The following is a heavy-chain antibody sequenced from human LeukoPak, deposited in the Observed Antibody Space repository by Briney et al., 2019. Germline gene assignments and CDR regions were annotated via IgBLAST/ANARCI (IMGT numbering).Heavy chain of an antibody. V-gene: IGHV1-18*01. Sequence: ASVKVSCKASGYTFTSYGISWVRQAPGQGLEWMGWISAYNGNTNYAQNLQGRVTMTTDTSTNTAYMELRSLRSDDTAVYYCARDTIIVIPAAHLPSNWFDPWGQGTLVTVSS. J-gene: IGHJ5*02. CDR2: ISAYNGNT. D-gene: IGHD2-2*01. CDR1: GYTFTSYG. CDR3: ARDTIIVIPAAHLPSNWFDP.